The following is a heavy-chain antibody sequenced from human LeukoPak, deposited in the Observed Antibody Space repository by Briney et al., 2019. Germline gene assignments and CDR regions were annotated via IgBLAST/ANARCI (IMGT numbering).Heavy chain of an antibody. J-gene: IGHJ3*02. Sequence: GESLKISCKGSGSSFTSYWIGWVRQMPGKGLEWMGIIYPGDSDTRYSPSFQGQVTNSADKSISTAYLQWSSLKASDTAMYYCARRDITMVRGVINNAFDIWGQGTMVTVSS. CDR2: IYPGDSDT. CDR3: ARRDITMVRGVINNAFDI. D-gene: IGHD3-10*01. V-gene: IGHV5-51*01. CDR1: GSSFTSYW.